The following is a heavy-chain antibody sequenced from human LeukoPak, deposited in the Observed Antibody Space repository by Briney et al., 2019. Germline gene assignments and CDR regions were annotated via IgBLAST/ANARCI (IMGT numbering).Heavy chain of an antibody. J-gene: IGHJ3*02. CDR3: AREGQWLVPDAFDI. V-gene: IGHV3-7*01. CDR2: IKQDGSEK. Sequence: GGSLRLSCAASGFTFSSYWMSWVRQAPGKGLEWVANIKQDGSEKYYVDSVKGRFTISRDNAKNSLYLQMNSLRAEDTAVYYCAREGQWLVPDAFDIWGQGTMVTVSS. D-gene: IGHD6-19*01. CDR1: GFTFSSYW.